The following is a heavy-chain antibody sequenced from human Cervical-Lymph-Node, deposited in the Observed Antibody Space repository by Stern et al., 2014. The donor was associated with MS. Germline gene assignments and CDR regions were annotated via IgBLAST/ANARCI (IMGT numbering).Heavy chain of an antibody. Sequence: EVQLVESGPEVKRPGESLKISCQASGYTFTSYWIGWVRQMPGKGLEWIAIIFPGGSDIRYSPSFQGQVTSSADKPSSAAYLQWTNLKASDTAIYYCARQRYFDDWGQGTLVTVSS. V-gene: IGHV5-51*01. CDR1: GYTFTSYW. J-gene: IGHJ4*02. CDR2: IFPGGSDI. CDR3: ARQRYFDD.